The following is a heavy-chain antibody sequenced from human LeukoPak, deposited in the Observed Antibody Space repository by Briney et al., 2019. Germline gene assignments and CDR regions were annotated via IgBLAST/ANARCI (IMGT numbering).Heavy chain of an antibody. CDR2: IIPILGIA. D-gene: IGHD5-24*01. V-gene: IGHV1-69*04. Sequence: GASVKVSCKASGGTFSSYAISWVRQAPGQGLEWMGRIIPILGIANYAQKFQGRVTITADKSTSIAYMELSSLRSEDTAVYYCARGRDGYLGDYWGQGTLVTVSS. CDR1: GGTFSSYA. CDR3: ARGRDGYLGDY. J-gene: IGHJ4*02.